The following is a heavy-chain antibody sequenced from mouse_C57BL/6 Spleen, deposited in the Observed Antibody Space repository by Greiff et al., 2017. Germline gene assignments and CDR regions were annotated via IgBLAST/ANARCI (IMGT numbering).Heavy chain of an antibody. CDR1: GYTFTDYE. J-gene: IGHJ1*03. CDR3: TRTYGSSYRYFDV. CDR2: IDPETGGT. V-gene: IGHV1-15*01. D-gene: IGHD1-1*01. Sequence: VQLVESGAELVRPGASVTLSCKASGYTFTDYEMHWVKQTPVHGLEWIGAIDPETGGTAYNQKFKGKAILTADKSSSTAYMELRSLTSEDSAVYYCTRTYGSSYRYFDVWGTGTTVTVSS.